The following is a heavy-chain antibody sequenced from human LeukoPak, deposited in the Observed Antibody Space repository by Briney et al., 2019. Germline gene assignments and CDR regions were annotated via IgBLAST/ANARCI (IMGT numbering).Heavy chain of an antibody. D-gene: IGHD3-22*01. CDR1: GYTFTSYG. CDR2: ISAYNGNT. Sequence: ASVKVSCKASGYTFTSYGISWVRQAPGQGLEWMGWISAYNGNTNYAQKLQGRVTMTTDTSTSTAYMELRSLRSDDTAVYYCAREYYYGSSGYAINFDYWGQGTLVTVSS. V-gene: IGHV1-18*01. J-gene: IGHJ4*02. CDR3: AREYYYGSSGYAINFDY.